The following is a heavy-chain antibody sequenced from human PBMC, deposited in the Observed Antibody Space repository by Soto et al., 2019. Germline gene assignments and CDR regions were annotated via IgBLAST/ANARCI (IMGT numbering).Heavy chain of an antibody. J-gene: IGHJ3*02. CDR3: AKSNGLAGAGPDAFDI. CDR1: GFTFSSYG. CDR2: ISYDGRNK. D-gene: IGHD6-19*01. Sequence: QVQLVESGGGVVQPGRSLRLSCAASGFTFSSYGMHWVRQAPGKGLEWVAVISYDGRNKYYADSVKGRFTISSDNSKNKLYLQMNSLRAEDTAVYYCAKSNGLAGAGPDAFDIWGRGTMVTVSS. V-gene: IGHV3-30*18.